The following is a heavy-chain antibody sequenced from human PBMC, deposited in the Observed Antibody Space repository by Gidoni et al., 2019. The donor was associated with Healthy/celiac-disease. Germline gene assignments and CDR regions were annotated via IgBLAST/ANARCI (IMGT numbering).Heavy chain of an antibody. V-gene: IGHV3-33*01. CDR2: LWYDGSNG. D-gene: IGHD6-13*01. CDR1: GFTFSSYG. J-gene: IGHJ4*02. CDR3: AGSRWRYFDY. Sequence: QVQLVESGGGVVQPGRCLRHSGAAPGFTFSSYGMHWVRLAPGKGLEWVAVLWYDGSNGYYADSVKGLFTISRDNSKNTLYLQMNSLRAEDTAVYCCAGSRWRYFDYWGQGTLVTVSA.